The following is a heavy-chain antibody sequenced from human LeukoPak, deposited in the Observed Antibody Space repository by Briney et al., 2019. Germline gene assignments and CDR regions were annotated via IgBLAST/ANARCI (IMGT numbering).Heavy chain of an antibody. D-gene: IGHD6-19*01. Sequence: ASVKVSCKASGYTFTGYYMHWVRQAPGQGLEWMGRINPNSGGTNYAQKFQGRVTMTRDTSISTAYMELSRLRSDDTAVYYCARAVWYIAVAAPFDYWGQGTLVPVSS. J-gene: IGHJ4*02. V-gene: IGHV1-2*06. CDR1: GYTFTGYY. CDR2: INPNSGGT. CDR3: ARAVWYIAVAAPFDY.